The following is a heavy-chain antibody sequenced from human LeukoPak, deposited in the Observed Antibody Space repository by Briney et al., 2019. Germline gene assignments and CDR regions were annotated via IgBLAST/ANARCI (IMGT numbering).Heavy chain of an antibody. V-gene: IGHV1-8*02. CDR1: GYTFIGYY. CDR3: ARGRAGTNY. CDR2: MNPNSGNT. D-gene: IGHD1-7*01. J-gene: IGHJ4*02. Sequence: ASVKVSCKASGYTFIGYYMHWVRQATGQGLEWMGWMNPNSGNTGYAQKFQGRVTMTRNTSISTAYMELSSLRSEDTAVYYCARGRAGTNYWGQGTLVTVSS.